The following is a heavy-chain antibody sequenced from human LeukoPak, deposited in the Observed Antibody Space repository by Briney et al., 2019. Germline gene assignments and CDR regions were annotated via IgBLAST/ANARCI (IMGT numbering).Heavy chain of an antibody. Sequence: SETPSLTCTVSGGSISTYYWNWIRQPPGKGLEWIGYIYHSGSTNYNPSLQSRVTISVDTSKNQFSLNLNSVTAADTAVYYCARGGAARLHFQNWGQGTLVTVSS. CDR3: ARGGAARLHFQN. J-gene: IGHJ1*01. CDR1: GGSISTYY. D-gene: IGHD6-6*01. CDR2: IYHSGST. V-gene: IGHV4-59*01.